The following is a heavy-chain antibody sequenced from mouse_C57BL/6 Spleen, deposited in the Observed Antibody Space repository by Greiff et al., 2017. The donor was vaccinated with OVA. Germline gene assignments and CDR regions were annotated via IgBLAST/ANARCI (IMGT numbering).Heavy chain of an antibody. D-gene: IGHD3-2*02. J-gene: IGHJ3*01. CDR2: IRSKSNNYAT. V-gene: IGHV10-1*01. CDR3: VSPSDSSLWFAY. CDR1: GFSFNTYA. Sequence: EVMLVESGGGLVQPKGSLKLSCAASGFSFNTYAMNWVRQAPGKGLEWVARIRSKSNNYATYYADSVKDRFTISRDDSESMLYLQMNNLKTEDTAMYYCVSPSDSSLWFAYWGQGTLVTVSA.